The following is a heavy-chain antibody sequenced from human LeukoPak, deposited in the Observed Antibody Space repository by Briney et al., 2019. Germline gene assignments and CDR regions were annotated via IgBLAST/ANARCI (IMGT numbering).Heavy chain of an antibody. V-gene: IGHV4-4*07. Sequence: SETLSLTCTVSGGSISSYYWSWIRQPAGKGLEWIGRIYTSGSTNYNPSLKRRVTMSVDTSKNQFSLKLSSVTAADTAVYYCARSPRGVVGATGRLDYWGQGTLVTVSS. CDR3: ARSPRGVVGATGRLDY. J-gene: IGHJ4*02. CDR2: IYTSGST. D-gene: IGHD1-26*01. CDR1: GGSISSYY.